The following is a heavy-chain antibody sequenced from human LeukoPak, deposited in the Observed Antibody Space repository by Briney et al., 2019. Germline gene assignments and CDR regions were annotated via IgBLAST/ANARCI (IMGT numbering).Heavy chain of an antibody. D-gene: IGHD2-15*01. CDR3: ASAGYCRGANCYKTYFDP. CDR1: GYTFTNYH. Sequence: ASVKVSCKASGYTFTNYHINWVRQAPGQGLEWRGRMTPNSDDTGYAQKLQGRITMTRNTSSSTAYMELTSLRSEDTAVYYCASAGYCRGANCYKTYFDPWSQGTLVTVSS. CDR2: MTPNSDDT. V-gene: IGHV1-8*02. J-gene: IGHJ5*02.